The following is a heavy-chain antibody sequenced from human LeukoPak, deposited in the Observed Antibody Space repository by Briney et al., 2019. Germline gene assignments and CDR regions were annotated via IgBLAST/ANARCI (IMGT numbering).Heavy chain of an antibody. V-gene: IGHV3-7*01. CDR1: GFGFTFTNYW. CDR3: AKVLRGVARFSGMDV. CDR2: INRDGSER. Sequence: GGSLRLSWAASGFGFTFTNYWVSWVRQGPGMGLEWVATINRDGSERYYADAVKGRFTISRDTAKDSMYLQMNSLRAEDTALYYCAKVLRGVARFSGMDVWGQGTTVTVSS. D-gene: IGHD3-10*01. J-gene: IGHJ6*02.